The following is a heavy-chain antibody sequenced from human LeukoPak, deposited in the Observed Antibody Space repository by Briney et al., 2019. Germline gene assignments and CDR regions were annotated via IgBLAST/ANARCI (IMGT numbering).Heavy chain of an antibody. J-gene: IGHJ5*02. V-gene: IGHV4-39*01. CDR3: ARQHKYGGNALDP. Sequence: SETLSLTCTVSGGSTSSSSYNWGWIRQPPGKGLEWIASIYYSGSTYYNPSLKSRVTISVDTSKNQFSLKLSSVTAADTAVYYCARQHKYGGNALDPWGQGTLVTVSS. D-gene: IGHD4-23*01. CDR1: GGSTSSSSYN. CDR2: IYYSGST.